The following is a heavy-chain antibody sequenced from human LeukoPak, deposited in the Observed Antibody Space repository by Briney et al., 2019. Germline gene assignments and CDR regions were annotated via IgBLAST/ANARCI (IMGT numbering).Heavy chain of an antibody. CDR3: AKDRTGTTPYYFDY. D-gene: IGHD1-1*01. V-gene: IGHV3-23*01. CDR1: GFSFSDYG. J-gene: IGHJ4*02. Sequence: GRSLRLSCAASGFSFSDYGMHWVRQAPGKGLEWVSAISGSGGSTYYADSVKGRFTISRDNSKNTLYLQMNSLRAEDTAVYYCAKDRTGTTPYYFDYWGQGTLVTVSS. CDR2: ISGSGGST.